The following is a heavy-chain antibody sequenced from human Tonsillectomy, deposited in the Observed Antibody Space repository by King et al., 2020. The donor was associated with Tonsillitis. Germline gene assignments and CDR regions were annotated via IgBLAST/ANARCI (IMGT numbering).Heavy chain of an antibody. Sequence: VQLVESGGGLVKPGGSLRLSCAASGFTFSSYSMNWVRQAPGKGLEWVSSISSSSSYIYYADSVKGRFTISRDNAKNSLYLQMNSLRAEDTAVYYCARDRLVGSPLFDYWGQGTLVTVSS. V-gene: IGHV3-21*01. D-gene: IGHD1-26*01. CDR3: ARDRLVGSPLFDY. J-gene: IGHJ4*02. CDR2: ISSSSSYI. CDR1: GFTFSSYS.